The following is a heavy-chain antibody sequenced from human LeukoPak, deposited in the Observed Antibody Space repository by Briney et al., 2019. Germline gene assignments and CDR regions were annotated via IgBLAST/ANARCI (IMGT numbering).Heavy chain of an antibody. V-gene: IGHV3-48*01. Sequence: GGSLRLSCAASGFTFSSYSMNWVRQAPGKGLEWVSYISSSSSTIYYADSVKGRFTISRDNAKNSLYLQMNSLRAEDTAVYYCARYYNITVWGQGTLVTVSS. CDR2: ISSSSSTI. D-gene: IGHD3-9*01. CDR1: GFTFSSYS. CDR3: ARYYNITV. J-gene: IGHJ4*02.